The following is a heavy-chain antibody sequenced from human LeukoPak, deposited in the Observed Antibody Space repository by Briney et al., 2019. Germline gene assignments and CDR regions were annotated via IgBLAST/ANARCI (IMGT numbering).Heavy chain of an antibody. CDR1: GFTFSSYT. D-gene: IGHD5-24*01. J-gene: IGHJ3*02. CDR3: AKVFLPYNYFDAFDI. CDR2: ISGSGGST. Sequence: GGSLRLSCAASGFTFSSYTMSWVRQAPGKGLEWVSAISGSGGSTYYADSVKGRFTISRDNSKNTLYLQMNSLRAEDTAVYYCAKVFLPYNYFDAFDIWGQGTMVTVSS. V-gene: IGHV3-23*01.